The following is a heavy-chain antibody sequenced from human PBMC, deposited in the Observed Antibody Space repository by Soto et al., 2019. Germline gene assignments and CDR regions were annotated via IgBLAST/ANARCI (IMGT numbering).Heavy chain of an antibody. CDR3: AKDRRNCSGGSCPQGH. V-gene: IGHV1-2*02. D-gene: IGHD2-15*01. J-gene: IGHJ4*02. CDR1: VYTFTGHH. Sequence: ASVKVSCKTSVYTFTGHHIHWVRQAPGQGLEWMGWINPISGGTKYREKFQGRVSITRDKSSSTAYMELSSLTSDDSAVYYCAKDRRNCSGGSCPQGHWGQGTLVTVYS. CDR2: INPISGGT.